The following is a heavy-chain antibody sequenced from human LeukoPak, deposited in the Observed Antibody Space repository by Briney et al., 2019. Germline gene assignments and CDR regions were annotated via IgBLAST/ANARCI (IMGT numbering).Heavy chain of an antibody. CDR1: GYTFSSYG. CDR3: ARDWEILTGIDCFDP. Sequence: GASVTVSCKASGYTFSSYGMSWVRQAPGQGLEWMGWVSGDNDDTNYAQKFKGRLTVTTDTSTSTAYMELRSLRSDDTAVYYCARDWEILTGIDCFDPWGQGTVVIVSS. CDR2: VSGDNDDT. J-gene: IGHJ5*02. V-gene: IGHV1-18*01. D-gene: IGHD3-9*01.